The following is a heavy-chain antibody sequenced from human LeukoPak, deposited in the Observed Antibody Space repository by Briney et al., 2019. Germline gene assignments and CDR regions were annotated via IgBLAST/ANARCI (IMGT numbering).Heavy chain of an antibody. CDR3: ARRLIYGDCNWFDP. V-gene: IGHV3-7*01. J-gene: IGHJ5*02. D-gene: IGHD4-17*01. CDR2: IKQDGSEK. Sequence: GGSLRLSCAASGFTFSSYWMSWVRQAPGKGLEWVANIKQDGSEKYYVDSVKGRFTISRDNAKNSLYLQMNSLRAEDTAVYYCARRLIYGDCNWFDPWGQGNLGTVSS. CDR1: GFTFSSYW.